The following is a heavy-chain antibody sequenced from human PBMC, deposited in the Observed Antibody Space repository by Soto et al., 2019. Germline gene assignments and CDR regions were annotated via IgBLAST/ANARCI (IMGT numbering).Heavy chain of an antibody. V-gene: IGHV4-31*01. D-gene: IGHD2-15*01. CDR3: ARPPSVVAATYYYSGMDV. J-gene: IGHJ6*02. Sequence: QVQLQESGPGLVKPSQTLSLTCTVSGGSISSGGYYWSWIRQHPGKGLEWIGYIYYSGSTYYNPSLKSQVTLALDTPKYQFSLKLSSVTAADTAVYYCARPPSVVAATYYYSGMDVWGQGTTVTVSS. CDR1: GGSISSGGYY. CDR2: IYYSGST.